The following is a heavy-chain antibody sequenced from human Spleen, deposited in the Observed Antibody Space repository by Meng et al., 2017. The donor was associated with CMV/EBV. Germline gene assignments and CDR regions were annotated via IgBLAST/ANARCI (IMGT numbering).Heavy chain of an antibody. Sequence: GESLKISCTASTFTFSSYTMTWVRQAPGKGLEWVSAITGSGGRTYYADSLKGRFTISRDNSKNTLYLQMNSLKAEDAAVYYCAWGELRLFDYWGQGTLVTVSS. CDR2: ITGSGGRT. J-gene: IGHJ4*02. D-gene: IGHD1-26*01. CDR1: TFTFSSYT. CDR3: AWGELRLFDY. V-gene: IGHV3-23*01.